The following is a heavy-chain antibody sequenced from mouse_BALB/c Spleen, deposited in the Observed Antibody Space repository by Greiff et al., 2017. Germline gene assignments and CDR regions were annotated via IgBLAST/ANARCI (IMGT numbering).Heavy chain of an antibody. Sequence: VQLVESGPGLVAPSQSLSITCTVSGFSLTSYGVHWVRQPPGKGLEWLGVIWAGGSTNYNSALMSRLSISKDNSKSQVFLKMNSLLTDDTAMYYCASDYYGSSLYWYFDVWGAGTTVTVSS. CDR2: IWAGGST. CDR1: GFSLTSYG. CDR3: ASDYYGSSLYWYFDV. D-gene: IGHD1-1*01. V-gene: IGHV2-9*02. J-gene: IGHJ1*01.